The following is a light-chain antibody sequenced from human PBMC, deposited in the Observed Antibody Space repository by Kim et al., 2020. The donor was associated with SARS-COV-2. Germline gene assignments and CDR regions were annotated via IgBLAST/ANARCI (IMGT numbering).Light chain of an antibody. CDR1: SGINVDTYR. Sequence: QLVLTQPSSLSASPGTSASLTCTLRSGINVDTYRIYWYHQKPGSPPHFLLRYKSDSDKQLGSGVPSRFSGSKDASANAGILLISGLQSDDEADYYCMIWHNDALVLGGGTQLTVL. V-gene: IGLV5-45*03. CDR3: MIWHNDALV. J-gene: IGLJ2*01. CDR2: YKSDSDK.